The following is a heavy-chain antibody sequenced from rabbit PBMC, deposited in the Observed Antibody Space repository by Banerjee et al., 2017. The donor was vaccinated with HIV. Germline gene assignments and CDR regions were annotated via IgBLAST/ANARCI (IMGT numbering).Heavy chain of an antibody. J-gene: IGHJ3*01. D-gene: IGHD6-1*01. CDR3: ATGGYYTYGYAGYAYATMLTRLDL. V-gene: IGHV1S40*01. CDR2: IYAGSSGST. CDR1: GFSFSSSYY. Sequence: QSLEESGGDLVKPGASLTLTCTASGFSFSSSYYMCWVRQAPGKGLEWIACIYAGSSGSTYYASWAKGRFTISKTSSTTVTLQMTSLTAADTATYFCATGGYYTYGYAGYAYATMLTRLDLWGQGTLVTVS.